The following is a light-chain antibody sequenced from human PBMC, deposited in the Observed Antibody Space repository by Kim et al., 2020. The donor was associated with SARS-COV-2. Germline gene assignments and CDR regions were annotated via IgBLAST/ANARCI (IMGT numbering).Light chain of an antibody. J-gene: IGLJ3*02. CDR3: YSRDYRGNHWV. Sequence: SSELTQDPAVSVALGQTVRITCQGDSLRGYYATWYQQKSGQAPVLVIRGETNRPSGIPDRFSGSRSGNTGSLIITGVQAEDEGDYYCYSRDYRGNHWVFGGGTQLTVL. V-gene: IGLV3-19*01. CDR1: SLRGYY. CDR2: GET.